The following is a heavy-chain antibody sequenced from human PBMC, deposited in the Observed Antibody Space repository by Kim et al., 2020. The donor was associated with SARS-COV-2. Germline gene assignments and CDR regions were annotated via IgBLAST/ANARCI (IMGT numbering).Heavy chain of an antibody. CDR1: VGSFSGYF. CDR2: TDPSGDT. CDR3: AGQGSGSGTHGALHI. D-gene: IGHD3-10*01. V-gene: IGHV4-34*01. J-gene: IGHJ3*02. Sequence: SETLSLTCAVYVGSFSGYFWTWIRQVPGKGLEWIGETDPSGDTRYNPSLQSRVTILVDKSKNQFSLKLISVISADTAVYYCAGQGSGSGTHGALHIWGPGTRATVSS.